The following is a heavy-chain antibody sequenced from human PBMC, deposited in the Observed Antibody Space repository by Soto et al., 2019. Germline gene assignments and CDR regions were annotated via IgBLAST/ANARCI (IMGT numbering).Heavy chain of an antibody. V-gene: IGHV1-69*01. CDR1: GCTFSSSA. CDR2: IIPIFGTA. Sequence: QVQLVQSGAEVKNPGSSVKVSCKASGCTFSSSAISWVRQAPGQGLEWMGGIIPIFGTANYAQKFQGRVTITADESTSTAYMELSSLRSEDTAVYYCARDFRPGSGSVWFDPWGQGTLVTVSA. D-gene: IGHD6-19*01. J-gene: IGHJ5*02. CDR3: ARDFRPGSGSVWFDP.